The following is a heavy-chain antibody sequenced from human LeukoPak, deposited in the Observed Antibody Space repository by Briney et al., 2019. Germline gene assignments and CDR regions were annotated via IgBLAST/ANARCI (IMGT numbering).Heavy chain of an antibody. Sequence: TLSLTCNVSGGSISSDGYYWTWIRQLPGTGLEWIGHIYYSGGTSYNPSLKSRVTISVDTSKNQFSLKLSSVTAADTAVYYCARDEYSGSGTFDYWGQGTLVTVSS. CDR2: IYYSGGT. V-gene: IGHV4-31*03. D-gene: IGHD5-12*01. J-gene: IGHJ4*02. CDR3: ARDEYSGSGTFDY. CDR1: GGSISSDGYY.